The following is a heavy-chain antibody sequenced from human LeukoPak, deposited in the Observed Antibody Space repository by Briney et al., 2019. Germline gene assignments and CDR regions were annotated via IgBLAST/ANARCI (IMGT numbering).Heavy chain of an antibody. D-gene: IGHD4-17*01. CDR3: ARWTTVTTRYFDY. CDR1: GGSISSYY. Sequence: SETLSLTCTVSGGSISSYYWSWIRQPPGKGLEWIGYIYYSGSTNYNPSLKSRVTISVDRSKNQFSLKLSSVTAADTAVYYCARWTTVTTRYFDYWGQGTLVTVSS. J-gene: IGHJ4*02. CDR2: IYYSGST. V-gene: IGHV4-59*12.